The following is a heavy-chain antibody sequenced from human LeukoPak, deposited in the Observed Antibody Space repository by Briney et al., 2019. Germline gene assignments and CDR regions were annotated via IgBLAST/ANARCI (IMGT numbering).Heavy chain of an antibody. CDR2: IKQDGSEK. V-gene: IGHV3-7*01. J-gene: IGHJ4*02. Sequence: GGSLRLSCAASGFTFSSYWMSWVRQAPGKGLEWVANIKQDGSEKYYVDSVKGRFTISRDNAKNSLYLQMNSLRAEDTAVYYCAGDSGAYYDSSGSGCWGQGTLVTVSS. D-gene: IGHD3-22*01. CDR3: AGDSGAYYDSSGSGC. CDR1: GFTFSSYW.